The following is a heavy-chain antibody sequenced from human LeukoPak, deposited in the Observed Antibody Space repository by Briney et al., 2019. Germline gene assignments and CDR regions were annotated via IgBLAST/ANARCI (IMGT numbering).Heavy chain of an antibody. D-gene: IGHD4-17*01. CDR1: VFTFSSYS. V-gene: IGHV3-21*01. J-gene: IGHJ3*02. CDR2: ISSSSSYI. Sequence: GGSLRLSCAASVFTFSSYSMNWVRQAPGKGLEWVSSISSSSSYIYYADSVKGRFTISRDNAKNSLYLQMNSLRAEDTAVYYCARDYGDYGGVFDIWGQGTMVTVSS. CDR3: ARDYGDYGGVFDI.